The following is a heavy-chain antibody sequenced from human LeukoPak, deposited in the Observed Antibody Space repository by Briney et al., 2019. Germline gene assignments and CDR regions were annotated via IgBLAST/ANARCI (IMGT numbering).Heavy chain of an antibody. CDR3: ARDGYNYGGGYYYYMDV. D-gene: IGHD5-24*01. Sequence: GGPLRLSCAASGFTFSSYEMNWVRQAPGKGLEWVSYISSSGSTIYYADSVKGRFTISRDNSKNTLYLQMNSLRAEDTAVYYCARDGYNYGGGYYYYMDVWGKGTTVTVSS. CDR2: ISSSGSTI. J-gene: IGHJ6*03. V-gene: IGHV3-48*03. CDR1: GFTFSSYE.